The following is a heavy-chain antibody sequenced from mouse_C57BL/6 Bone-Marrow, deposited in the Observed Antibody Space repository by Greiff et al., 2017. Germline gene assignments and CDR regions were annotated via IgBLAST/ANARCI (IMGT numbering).Heavy chain of an antibody. Sequence: QFQLQQSGAELLKPGASVKLSCKASGYTFIGSWIEWVKQRPGHGLEWIGEILPGSGSTTYNEKFKGKATFTADTSSNTAYMQLSSLTNEDAAIYYCARVGGRAMDYWGQGTSVTVSS. CDR3: ARVGGRAMDY. CDR1: GYTFIGSW. V-gene: IGHV1-9*01. J-gene: IGHJ4*01. CDR2: ILPGSGST. D-gene: IGHD3-1*01.